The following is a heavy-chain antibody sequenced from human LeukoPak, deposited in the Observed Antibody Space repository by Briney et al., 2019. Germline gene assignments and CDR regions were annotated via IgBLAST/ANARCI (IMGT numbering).Heavy chain of an antibody. D-gene: IGHD6-19*01. J-gene: IGHJ4*02. Sequence: GGSLRLSCAASGFTFSSYAMHWVRQAPGKGLEWVAVISYNGSNKYYADSVKGRFTISRDNSKNTLYLQMNSLRAEDTAVYYCARVAVAGGASDYWGQGTLVTVSS. CDR3: ARVAVAGGASDY. CDR1: GFTFSSYA. V-gene: IGHV3-30*04. CDR2: ISYNGSNK.